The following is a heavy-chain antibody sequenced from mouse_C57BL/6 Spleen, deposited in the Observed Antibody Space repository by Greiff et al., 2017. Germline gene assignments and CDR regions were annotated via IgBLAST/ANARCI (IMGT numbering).Heavy chain of an antibody. CDR1: GFTFSDYY. D-gene: IGHD2-4*01. J-gene: IGHJ2*01. CDR2: INYDGSST. Sequence: EVKVVESEGGLVQPGSSMKLSCTASGFTFSDYYMAWVRQVPEKGLEWVANINYDGSSTYYLDSLKSRFIISRDNAKNILYLQMSSLKSEDTATYYCARARGVYDYYFDYWGQGTTLTVSS. V-gene: IGHV5-16*01. CDR3: ARARGVYDYYFDY.